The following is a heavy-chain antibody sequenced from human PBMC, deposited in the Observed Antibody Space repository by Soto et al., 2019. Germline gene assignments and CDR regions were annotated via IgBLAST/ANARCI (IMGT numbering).Heavy chain of an antibody. CDR1: GGSISSGDYY. V-gene: IGHV4-30-4*01. J-gene: IGHJ5*02. CDR2: IYYSGST. Sequence: SETLSLTCTVSGGSISSGDYYWSWIRQPPGKGLEWIGYIYYSGSTYYNPSLKSRVTISVDTSKNQFSLKLSSVTAADTAVYYCARDLWGGTYGSGTNWFDPWGQGTLVTVSS. D-gene: IGHD3-10*01. CDR3: ARDLWGGTYGSGTNWFDP.